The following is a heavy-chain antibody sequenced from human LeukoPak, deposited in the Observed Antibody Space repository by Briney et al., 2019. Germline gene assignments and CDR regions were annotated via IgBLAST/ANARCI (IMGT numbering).Heavy chain of an antibody. J-gene: IGHJ4*02. Sequence: SETLSLTCTVSGGSISSYYWGWIRQPPGKGLEWIGSIYYSGSTYYNPSLKSRVTISVDTSKNQFSLKLSSVTAADTAVYYCASEYYDFWSGYLYYFDYWGQGTLVTVSS. CDR1: GGSISSYY. V-gene: IGHV4-39*07. D-gene: IGHD3-3*01. CDR3: ASEYYDFWSGYLYYFDY. CDR2: IYYSGST.